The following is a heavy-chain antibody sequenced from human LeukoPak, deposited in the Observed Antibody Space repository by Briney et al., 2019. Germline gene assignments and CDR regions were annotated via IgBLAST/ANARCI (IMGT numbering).Heavy chain of an antibody. D-gene: IGHD6-19*01. CDR1: GFTVSSSF. CDR2: IYNNGDT. CDR3: ARGSGAP. V-gene: IGHV3-53*01. Sequence: GGSLRLSCAASGFTVSSSFMSWVRQPPGKGLEWVSIIYNNGDTYYADSVKGRFTISRDNSKNTVYLQMDSLRDEDTAVYHCARGSGAPWGQGTLVTVFS. J-gene: IGHJ5*02.